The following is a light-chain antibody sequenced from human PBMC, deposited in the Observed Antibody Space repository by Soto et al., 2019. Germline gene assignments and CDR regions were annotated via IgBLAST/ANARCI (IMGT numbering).Light chain of an antibody. J-gene: IGLJ1*01. V-gene: IGLV2-11*01. CDR2: DVT. Sequence: QSALTQPRSVSGSPGQSVAISCTGTSSDVGGYNYASWYQQHPGKAPKFMIYDVTKRPSGVPDRFSGSKSGNTASLTISGLQAEDEADYYCCSYAGSSYVFGTGTKVTVL. CDR3: CSYAGSSYV. CDR1: SSDVGGYNY.